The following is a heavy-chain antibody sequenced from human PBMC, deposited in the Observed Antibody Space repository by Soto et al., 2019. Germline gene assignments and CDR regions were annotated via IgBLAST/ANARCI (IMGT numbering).Heavy chain of an antibody. J-gene: IGHJ6*02. CDR3: ARGRGTMVRGRLYSDGMDV. Sequence: QVQLQESGPGLVKPSQTLSLTCTVSGGSISSGGYYWSWIRQHPGKGLEWIGYIYCSGSTYYNPSLKSRVNISVDTSKNQFSLKLSSVTAADTAVYYCARGRGTMVRGRLYSDGMDVWGQGTTVTVSS. CDR1: GGSISSGGYY. CDR2: IYCSGST. D-gene: IGHD3-10*01. V-gene: IGHV4-31*03.